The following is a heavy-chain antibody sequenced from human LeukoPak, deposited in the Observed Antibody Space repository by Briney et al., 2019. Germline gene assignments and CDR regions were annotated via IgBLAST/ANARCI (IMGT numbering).Heavy chain of an antibody. CDR1: GFTFSSYA. J-gene: IGHJ4*02. V-gene: IGHV3-30-3*01. D-gene: IGHD6-13*01. Sequence: GGSLRLSCAASGFTFSSYAMHWVHQAPGKGLEWVAVISYDGSNKYYADSVKGRFTISRDNSKNTLYLQMNSLRAEDTAVYYCARTGSSFSFDYWGQGTLVTVSS. CDR3: ARTGSSFSFDY. CDR2: ISYDGSNK.